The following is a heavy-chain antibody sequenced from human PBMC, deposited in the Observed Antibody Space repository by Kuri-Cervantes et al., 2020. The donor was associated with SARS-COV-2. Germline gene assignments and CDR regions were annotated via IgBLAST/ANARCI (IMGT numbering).Heavy chain of an antibody. CDR2: ISSSGSTI. J-gene: IGHJ4*02. CDR3: ARPEMVRGVDY. Sequence: LSLTCAASGFTFSDYYMSWIRQAPGKGLEWVSYISSSGSTIYYADSVKGQFTISRDNAKNSLYLQMNSLRAEDTAVYYCARPEMVRGVDYWCQGTLVTVSS. V-gene: IGHV3-11*01. CDR1: GFTFSDYY. D-gene: IGHD5-24*01.